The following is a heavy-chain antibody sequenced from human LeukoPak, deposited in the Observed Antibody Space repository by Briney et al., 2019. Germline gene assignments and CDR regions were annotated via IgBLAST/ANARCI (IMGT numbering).Heavy chain of an antibody. V-gene: IGHV3-30*03. D-gene: IGHD2-15*01. Sequence: GGSLRLSCAASGFTFSSYGMHWVRQAPGKGLEWVAVISYDGSNKYYADSVKGRFTISRDNSKNTLYLQMNSLRAKDTAVYYCATRVGRYFDYWGQGTPVTVSS. J-gene: IGHJ4*02. CDR2: ISYDGSNK. CDR1: GFTFSSYG. CDR3: ATRVGRYFDY.